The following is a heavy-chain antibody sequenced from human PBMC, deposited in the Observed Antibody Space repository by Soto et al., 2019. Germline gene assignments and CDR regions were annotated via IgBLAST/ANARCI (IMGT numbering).Heavy chain of an antibody. V-gene: IGHV3-11*01. D-gene: IGHD3-10*01. CDR3: AKDPPLKLLWFGELSQPFDY. Sequence: SGFTFSDYYMSWIRQAPGKGLEWVSYISSGGSTYYADSVKGRFTISRDNSKNTLYLQMNSLRAEDTAVYYCAKDPPLKLLWFGELSQPFDYWGQGTLVTVSS. J-gene: IGHJ4*02. CDR2: ISSGGST. CDR1: GFTFSDYY.